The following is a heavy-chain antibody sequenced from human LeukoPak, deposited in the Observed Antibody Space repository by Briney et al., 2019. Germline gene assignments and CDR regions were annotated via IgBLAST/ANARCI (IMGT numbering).Heavy chain of an antibody. J-gene: IGHJ4*02. Sequence: ASVKVSCKAFGYTFTSNYMHWVRQAPGQGLEWMGIINPSGSSTSYAQKFQGRITLSRDTSTSTVYMELSSLRSDDTAVYYCARAVNTPIYYFEYWGQGALVTVSS. CDR1: GYTFTSNY. CDR2: INPSGSST. V-gene: IGHV1-46*01. CDR3: ARAVNTPIYYFEY. D-gene: IGHD1/OR15-1a*01.